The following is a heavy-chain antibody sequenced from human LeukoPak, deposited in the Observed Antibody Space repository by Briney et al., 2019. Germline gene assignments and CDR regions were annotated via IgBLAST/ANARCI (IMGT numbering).Heavy chain of an antibody. CDR2: IYYSGST. V-gene: IGHV4-31*03. J-gene: IGHJ4*02. D-gene: IGHD3-22*01. CDR3: ARTEDYYDSSGYYYPY. CDR1: GGSISSGGYY. Sequence: SQTLSLTCTVSGGSISSGGYYWSWIRQHPGKGLEWIGYIYYSGSTYCNPSLKSRVTISVDTSKNQFSLKLSSVTAADTAVYYCARTEDYYDSSGYYYPYWGQGTLVTVSS.